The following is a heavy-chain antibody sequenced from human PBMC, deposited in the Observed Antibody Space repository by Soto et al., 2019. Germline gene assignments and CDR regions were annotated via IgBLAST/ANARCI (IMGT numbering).Heavy chain of an antibody. V-gene: IGHV4-39*07. Sequence: PSETLSLTCSVSGASISSGGYFWGWIRQPPGKGLEWIGLISHSGRAISHPSFASRATISLDTTNNAFSLTLKSVTAADTAVYYCARGRSFRLVGVPLDSWGQGTLVTVSS. CDR2: ISHSGRA. D-gene: IGHD3-16*02. J-gene: IGHJ4*02. CDR3: ARGRSFRLVGVPLDS. CDR1: GASISSGGYF.